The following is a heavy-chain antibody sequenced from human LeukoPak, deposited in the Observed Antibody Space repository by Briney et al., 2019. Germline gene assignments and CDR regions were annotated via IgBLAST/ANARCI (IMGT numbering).Heavy chain of an antibody. J-gene: IGHJ6*03. V-gene: IGHV1-8*01. D-gene: IGHD1-7*01. CDR2: MNPNSGNT. CDR1: GYTFTSYD. Sequence: ASVKVSCKASGYTFTSYDINWVRQATGQGLEWMGWMNPNSGNTGYAQKFQGRVTMTRNTSISTAYMELSSLRSEDTAVYYCASPGVWNWNYVGPPYMDVWGKGTTVTVSS. CDR3: ASPGVWNWNYVGPPYMDV.